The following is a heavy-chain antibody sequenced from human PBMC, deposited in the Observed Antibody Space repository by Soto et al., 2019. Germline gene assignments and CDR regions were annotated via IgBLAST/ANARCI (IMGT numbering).Heavy chain of an antibody. Sequence: SETLSLTCAVYGGSFSGYYWSWIRQPPGKGLEWIGEINHSGSTNYNPSLKSRITISVDTSKNQFSLKLSSVTAADTAVYYCARGRPRRITMVRGVPTNSSDPWGQGTLVTLSS. J-gene: IGHJ5*02. D-gene: IGHD3-10*01. CDR1: GGSFSGYY. CDR2: INHSGST. V-gene: IGHV4-34*01. CDR3: ARGRPRRITMVRGVPTNSSDP.